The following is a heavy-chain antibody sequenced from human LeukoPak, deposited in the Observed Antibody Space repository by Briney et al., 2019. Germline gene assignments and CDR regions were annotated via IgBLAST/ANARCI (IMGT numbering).Heavy chain of an antibody. D-gene: IGHD4-11*01. V-gene: IGHV3-9*01. CDR1: GFTFSSYS. Sequence: PGGSLRLSCAASGFTFSSYSMNWVRQAPGKGLEWVSGISWNSGSIGYADSVKGRFTISRDNAKNSLYLQMNSLRAEDTALYYCAKDDGNYKLFDYWGQGTLVTVSS. J-gene: IGHJ4*02. CDR2: ISWNSGSI. CDR3: AKDDGNYKLFDY.